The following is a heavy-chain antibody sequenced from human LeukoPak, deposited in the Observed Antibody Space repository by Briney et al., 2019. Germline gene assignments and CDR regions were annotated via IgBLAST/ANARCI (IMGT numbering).Heavy chain of an antibody. CDR1: GGSINTFY. CDR2: IYYSGST. D-gene: IGHD6-13*01. Sequence: SETLSLTCTVSGGSINTFYWSWIRPPPGKGLECLGYIYYSGSTNYNPSLQSRVTMSVDTSKSQFSLKLSSVTAADTAVYFCARRGSSWFYFDLWGQGSLVTVSS. V-gene: IGHV4-59*01. CDR3: ARRGSSWFYFDL. J-gene: IGHJ4*02.